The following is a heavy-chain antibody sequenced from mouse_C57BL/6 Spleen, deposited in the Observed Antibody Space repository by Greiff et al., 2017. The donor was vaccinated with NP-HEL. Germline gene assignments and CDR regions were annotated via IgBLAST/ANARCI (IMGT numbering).Heavy chain of an antibody. CDR2: ISSGGDYI. CDR3: TSADYDWFAY. CDR1: GFTFSSYA. D-gene: IGHD2-4*01. J-gene: IGHJ3*01. Sequence: EVQLVESGEGLVKPGGSLKLSCAASGFTFSSYAMSWVRQTPEKRLEWVAYISSGGDYIYYADTVKGRFTLSRDNARNTLYLQMSSLKSEDTAMYYCTSADYDWFAYWGQGTLVTVSA. V-gene: IGHV5-9-1*02.